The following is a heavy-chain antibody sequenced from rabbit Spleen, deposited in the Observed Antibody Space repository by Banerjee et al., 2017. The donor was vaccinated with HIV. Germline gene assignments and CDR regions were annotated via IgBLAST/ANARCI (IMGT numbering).Heavy chain of an antibody. V-gene: IGHV1S40*01. CDR2: IYTGSGNI. CDR1: GFSFSSSYY. CDR3: ARHNGGYDF. J-gene: IGHJ6*01. Sequence: QSLEESGGGLVQPEGSLTLTCTASGFSFSSSYYVCWVRQAPGKGPEWIGCIYTGSGNIYYATWAKGRFTISKTSSTTVTLQMTSLTAADTATYFCARHNGGYDFWGPGTLVTVS. D-gene: IGHD1-1*01.